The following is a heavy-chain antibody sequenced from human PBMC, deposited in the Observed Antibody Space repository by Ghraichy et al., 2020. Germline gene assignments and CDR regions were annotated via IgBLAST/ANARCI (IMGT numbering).Heavy chain of an antibody. CDR1: GFTFSSYS. V-gene: IGHV3-48*02. CDR2: ISSSSSTI. CDR3: ARDRGWLQLYLKGLSTFCFVY. Sequence: GGSLRLSCAASGFTFSSYSMNWVRQAPGKGLEWVSYISSSSSTIYYADSVKGRFTISRDNAKNSMYLQMKSLRDEDTALYYCARDRGWLQLYLKGLSTFCFVYWCQGTLVTVSS. D-gene: IGHD5-24*01. J-gene: IGHJ4*02.